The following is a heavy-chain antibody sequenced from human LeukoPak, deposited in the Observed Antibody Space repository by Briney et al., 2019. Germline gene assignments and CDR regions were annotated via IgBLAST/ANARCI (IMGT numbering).Heavy chain of an antibody. CDR1: GFTVSSNY. CDR2: IYSGGST. J-gene: IGHJ4*02. CDR3: ARLGPYSFDY. Sequence: GGSLRLSCAASGFTVSSNYMSWVRQAPGKGLEWVSVIYSGGSTYYADAVKGRFTISRDNSKNTLFLQMDSLRAEDTAVYYCARLGPYSFDYWGQGTLVTVSS. D-gene: IGHD3-16*01. V-gene: IGHV3-53*01.